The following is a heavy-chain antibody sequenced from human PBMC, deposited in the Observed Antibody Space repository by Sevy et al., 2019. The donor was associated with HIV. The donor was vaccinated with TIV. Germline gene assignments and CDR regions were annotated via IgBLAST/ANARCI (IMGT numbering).Heavy chain of an antibody. J-gene: IGHJ3*02. D-gene: IGHD3-3*01. CDR2: IIPIFGTA. Sequence: ASVKVSCKASGGTFSSYAISWVRQAPGQGLEWMGGIIPIFGTANYAQKFQGRVTITADESTSTAYMELSRLRSEDTAVYYCARDSDYDFWSGYYNAFDIWGQGTMVTVSS. V-gene: IGHV1-69*13. CDR3: ARDSDYDFWSGYYNAFDI. CDR1: GGTFSSYA.